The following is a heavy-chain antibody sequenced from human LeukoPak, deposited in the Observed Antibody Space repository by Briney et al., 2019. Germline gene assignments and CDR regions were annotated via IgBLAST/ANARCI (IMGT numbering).Heavy chain of an antibody. D-gene: IGHD3-22*01. CDR1: GYTFTGYY. J-gene: IGHJ4*02. Sequence: ASVKVSCKASGYTFTGYYMHWVRQAPGQGLEWMGWINPNNGGTNYAQKFQGRVTMTRDTSISTAYMELSRLRADDSAVYYCGRGTDYYDSSGYYTDYWGQGTLVTVSS. V-gene: IGHV1-2*02. CDR3: GRGTDYYDSSGYYTDY. CDR2: INPNNGGT.